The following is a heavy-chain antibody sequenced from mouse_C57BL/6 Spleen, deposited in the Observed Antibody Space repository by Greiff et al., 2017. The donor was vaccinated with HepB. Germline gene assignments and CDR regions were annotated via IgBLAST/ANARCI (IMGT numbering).Heavy chain of an antibody. D-gene: IGHD2-1*01. CDR2: INPSTGGT. V-gene: IGHV1-42*01. CDR3: ARWDGNYGGYFDY. J-gene: IGHJ2*01. Sequence: EVQLQQSGPELVKPGASVKISCKASGYSFTGYYMNWVKQSPEKSLEWIGEINPSTGGTTYNQKFKAKATLTVDKSSSTAYMQLKSLTSEDSAVYYCARWDGNYGGYFDYWGQGTTLTVSS. CDR1: GYSFTGYY.